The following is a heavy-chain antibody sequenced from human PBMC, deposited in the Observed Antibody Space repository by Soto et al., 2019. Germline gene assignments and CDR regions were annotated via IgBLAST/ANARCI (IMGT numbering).Heavy chain of an antibody. J-gene: IGHJ5*02. V-gene: IGHV4-39*01. D-gene: IGHD6-13*01. CDR3: ARGGAIAAAGTGPEFDP. Sequence: SETLSLTCTVSGGSISSSSYYWGWIRQPPGKGLEWIGSIYYSGSTYYNPSLKSRVTMSVDTSKNQFSLKRSSVTAADTAVYYCARGGAIAAAGTGPEFDPWGQGTLVTVSS. CDR1: GGSISSSSYY. CDR2: IYYSGST.